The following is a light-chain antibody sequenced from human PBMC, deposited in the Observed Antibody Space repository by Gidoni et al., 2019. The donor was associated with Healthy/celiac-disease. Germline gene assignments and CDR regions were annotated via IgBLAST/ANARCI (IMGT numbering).Light chain of an antibody. CDR3: QQYGSSSYT. J-gene: IGKJ2*01. CDR2: GAS. V-gene: IGKV3-20*01. CDR1: QSVSSSY. Sequence: EIVLTQSPGTLSLSPGETVTLSCRASQSVSSSYLVWYQQKPGQAPRLLIYGASSRATGIPDRFSGSGSGTDFTLTISRLEPEDFALYYCQQYGSSSYTFXQXTKLEIK.